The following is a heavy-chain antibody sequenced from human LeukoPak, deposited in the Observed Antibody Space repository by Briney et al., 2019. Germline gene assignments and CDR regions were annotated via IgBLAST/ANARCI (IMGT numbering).Heavy chain of an antibody. J-gene: IGHJ4*02. V-gene: IGHV1-8*02. Sequence: EASVKVSCKTSGHTFTNYDINWVRQATGQGLEWMGWMNPKSGYTGFTQKFQGRITLTRDTSMTTAYMELSSLTSDDTATYYCARVWGSADYWGQGTLVTVSS. CDR2: MNPKSGYT. CDR3: ARVWGSADY. D-gene: IGHD3-16*01. CDR1: GHTFTNYD.